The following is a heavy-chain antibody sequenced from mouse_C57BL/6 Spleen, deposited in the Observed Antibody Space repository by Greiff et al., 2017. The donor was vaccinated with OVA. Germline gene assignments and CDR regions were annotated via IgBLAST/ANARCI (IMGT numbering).Heavy chain of an antibody. CDR1: GYTFTSYW. Sequence: QVQLQQPGAELVKPGASVKLSCKASGYTFTSYWMQWVKQRPGQGLEWIGEIDPSDSYTNYNQKFKGKATLTVDTSSSTAYMQLSSLTSEDSAVYYCRHYYGSSYYFDYWGQGTTLTVSS. CDR2: IDPSDSYT. J-gene: IGHJ2*01. CDR3: RHYYGSSYYFDY. V-gene: IGHV1-50*01. D-gene: IGHD1-1*01.